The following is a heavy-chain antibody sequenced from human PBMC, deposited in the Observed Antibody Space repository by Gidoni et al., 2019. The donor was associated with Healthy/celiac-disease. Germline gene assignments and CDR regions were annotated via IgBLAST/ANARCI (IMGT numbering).Heavy chain of an antibody. CDR1: AFTFSRYW. Sequence: EVQLVESGGGLVQPGGSLRLSCAASAFTFSRYWMSWVRQAPGTGLEWVANIKQDGSEKYYVDSVKGRFTISRDNAKNSLYLQMNSLRAEDTAVYYCARVGGYDSSGYTPHRDVWGQGTTVTVSS. J-gene: IGHJ6*02. CDR3: ARVGGYDSSGYTPHRDV. CDR2: IKQDGSEK. V-gene: IGHV3-7*01. D-gene: IGHD3-22*01.